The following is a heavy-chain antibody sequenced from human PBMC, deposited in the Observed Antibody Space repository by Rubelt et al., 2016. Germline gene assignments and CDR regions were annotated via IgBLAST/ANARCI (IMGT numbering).Heavy chain of an antibody. D-gene: IGHD6-13*01. Sequence: QVQLQQWGAGLLKPSETLSLTCAVYGGSFSGYYWSWIRQPPGKGLEWIGEINHSGSTNYNPSLKSRVTISVNPSNTQFSLKLGAVTAADTAVYYCAGGLARAAAAPRRLWFDPWGQGTLVTVSS. CDR3: AGGLARAAAAPRRLWFDP. CDR1: GGSFSGYY. V-gene: IGHV4-34*01. J-gene: IGHJ5*02. CDR2: INHSGST.